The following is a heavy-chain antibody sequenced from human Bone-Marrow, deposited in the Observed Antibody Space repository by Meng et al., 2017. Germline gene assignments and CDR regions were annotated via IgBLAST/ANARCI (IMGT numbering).Heavy chain of an antibody. V-gene: IGHV1-3*01. D-gene: IGHD2-15*01. J-gene: IGHJ4*02. CDR1: GYTFTSYA. CDR2: INAGNGNT. CDR3: ARRYCSGGSCYGPPFDY. Sequence: ASVKVSCKASGYTFTSYAMHWVRQAPGQRLEWMGWINAGNGNTKYSQKFQGRVTITRDTSASTAYMELSSLRSEDTAVYYCARRYCSGGSCYGPPFDYWGQGTLVTVSS.